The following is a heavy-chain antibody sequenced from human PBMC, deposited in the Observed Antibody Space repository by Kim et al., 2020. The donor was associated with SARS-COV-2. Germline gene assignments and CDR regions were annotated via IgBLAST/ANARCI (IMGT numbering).Heavy chain of an antibody. D-gene: IGHD3-10*02. Sequence: SVKVSCKASGGTFSNYAITWVRQAPGQGLEWMGGIIHIFGTPHYAQKFQDRVRITADESTSTDYMELSSLRSEDTAVYYCARSPRRGSPMFGYHFDLWGPGTLVTVSS. CDR3: ARSPRRGSPMFGYHFDL. CDR2: IIHIFGTP. J-gene: IGHJ4*02. V-gene: IGHV1-69*13. CDR1: GGTFSNYA.